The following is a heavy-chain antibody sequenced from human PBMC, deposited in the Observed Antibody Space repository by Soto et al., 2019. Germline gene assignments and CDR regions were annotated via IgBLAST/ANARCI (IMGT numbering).Heavy chain of an antibody. CDR2: ISWNSGSI. CDR1: GFTFDDYA. CDR3: AKDGCSSTSCQANYYYYYMDV. J-gene: IGHJ6*03. Sequence: EVQLVESGGGLVQPGRSLRLSCAASGFTFDDYAMHWVRQAPGKGLEWVSGISWNSGSIGYADSVKGRFTSSRDNAKNSLYLQMNSLRAEDTALYYCAKDGCSSTSCQANYYYYYMDVWGKGTTVTVSS. V-gene: IGHV3-9*01. D-gene: IGHD2-2*01.